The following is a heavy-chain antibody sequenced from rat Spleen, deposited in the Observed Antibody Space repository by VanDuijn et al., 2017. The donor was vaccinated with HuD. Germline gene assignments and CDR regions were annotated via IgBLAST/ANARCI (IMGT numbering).Heavy chain of an antibody. Sequence: EVQLVESGGGLVQPGRSLKLSCAASGFTFSDYYMAWVRQAPKKGLEWVASITNTGGSTYYPDSVKGRFTISRDNVRSTLSLQMDSLRSEDTATYYCTTQGIIRVPLFDYWGQGVMVTVSS. CDR1: GFTFSDYY. CDR3: TTQGIIRVPLFDY. V-gene: IGHV5-20*01. CDR2: ITNTGGST. J-gene: IGHJ2*01. D-gene: IGHD4-3*01.